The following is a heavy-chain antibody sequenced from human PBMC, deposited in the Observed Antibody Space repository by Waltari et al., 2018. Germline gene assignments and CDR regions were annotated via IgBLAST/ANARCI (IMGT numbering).Heavy chain of an antibody. J-gene: IGHJ4*02. D-gene: IGHD6-6*01. CDR2: IRCSGGST. Sequence: EVQLLESGGGLVQPGGSLRLSCAASGFTFSSYAMSWVRQAPGKGRRWGSAIRCSGGSTYYADSVKGRFTISRDKSKNTLYLQMNSLRADDTAVYYCAKESAPRVFGSSFDYWGQGILVTVSS. CDR1: GFTFSSYA. V-gene: IGHV3-23*01. CDR3: AKESAPRVFGSSFDY.